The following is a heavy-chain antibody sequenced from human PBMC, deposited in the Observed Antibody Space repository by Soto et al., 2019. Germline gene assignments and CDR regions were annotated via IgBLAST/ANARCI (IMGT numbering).Heavy chain of an antibody. CDR2: ISGSGGST. D-gene: IGHD3-22*01. CDR3: ASSLYYYDCAVMDV. J-gene: IGHJ6*02. CDR1: GFTFSSYA. Sequence: PGGSLRLSCAASGFTFSSYAMSWVRQAPGKGLEWVSAISGSGGSTYYADSVKGRFTISRDNSKNTLYLQMNSLRAEDTAVYYCASSLYYYDCAVMDVWGQGTTVTVSS. V-gene: IGHV3-23*01.